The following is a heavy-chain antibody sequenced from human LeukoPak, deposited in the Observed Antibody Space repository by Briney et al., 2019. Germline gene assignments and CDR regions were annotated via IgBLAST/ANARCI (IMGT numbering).Heavy chain of an antibody. Sequence: GGSLRLSCAASGLTFSRYWMHWIRQAPGKGLVWVSHISSDGTRTHYADSVKGRFTISRDNANETLCLQMDSLKVEDTATYYCAKSPYYHLFHYHMDVWGKGTTVTVS. CDR3: AKSPYYHLFHYHMDV. CDR1: GLTFSRYW. V-gene: IGHV3-74*01. CDR2: ISSDGTRT. J-gene: IGHJ6*03. D-gene: IGHD3-22*01.